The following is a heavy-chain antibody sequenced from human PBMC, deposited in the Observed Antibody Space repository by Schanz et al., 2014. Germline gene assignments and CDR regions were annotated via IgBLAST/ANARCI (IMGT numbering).Heavy chain of an antibody. Sequence: VQLVESGGGVVQPGRSLRLSCATSGLNFDYYGMNWVRQAPGKGLEWVSSIISTGGTIYYVDSVRGRFTISRDNPKNTLYLQMNSLRAEDTAVYYCARDMTSMGESGFYYYGMDVWGQGTTATVSS. V-gene: IGHV3-48*04. CDR1: GLNFDYYG. J-gene: IGHJ6*02. CDR2: IISTGGTI. D-gene: IGHD1-26*01. CDR3: ARDMTSMGESGFYYYGMDV.